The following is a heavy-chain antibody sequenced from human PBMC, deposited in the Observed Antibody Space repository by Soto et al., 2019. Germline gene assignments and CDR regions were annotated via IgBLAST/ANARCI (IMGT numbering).Heavy chain of an antibody. J-gene: IGHJ5*02. D-gene: IGHD3-3*01. Sequence: PSETLSLTCAFYGGSFSGYYWSWIRQPPGKGLEWIGEINHSGSTNYNPSLKSRVTISVDTSKNQFSLKLSSVTAADTAVFYCARADFWSGYYTGWFDPWGQGTLVTVSS. V-gene: IGHV4-34*01. CDR3: ARADFWSGYYTGWFDP. CDR2: INHSGST. CDR1: GGSFSGYY.